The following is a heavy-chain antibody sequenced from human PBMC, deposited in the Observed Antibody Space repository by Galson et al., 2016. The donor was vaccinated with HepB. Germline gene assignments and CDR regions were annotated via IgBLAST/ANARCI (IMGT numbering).Heavy chain of an antibody. J-gene: IGHJ4*02. Sequence: SLRLSCAASGFSFSDYYMTWIRQAPGKGLEWVGCISSTSHYTNYADSVKGRFTISRDNAENTMYLQMHSLRADDTAVFYCARVPEQSYFDLDHWGQGTRVTVSS. CDR2: ISSTSHYT. D-gene: IGHD1-26*01. V-gene: IGHV3-11*06. CDR3: ARVPEQSYFDLDH. CDR1: GFSFSDYY.